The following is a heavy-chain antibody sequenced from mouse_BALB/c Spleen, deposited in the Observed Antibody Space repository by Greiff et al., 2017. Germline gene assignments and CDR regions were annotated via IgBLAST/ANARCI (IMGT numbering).Heavy chain of an antibody. Sequence: VHLVESGPGLVAPSQSLSITCTVSGFSLTSYGVHWVRQPPGKGLEWLGVIWAGGSTNYNSALMSRLSISKDNSKSQVFLKMNSLQTDDTAMYYCARDIYYYGSSFAYWGQGTLVTVSA. CDR1: GFSLTSYG. D-gene: IGHD1-1*01. J-gene: IGHJ3*01. CDR2: IWAGGST. CDR3: ARDIYYYGSSFAY. V-gene: IGHV2-9*02.